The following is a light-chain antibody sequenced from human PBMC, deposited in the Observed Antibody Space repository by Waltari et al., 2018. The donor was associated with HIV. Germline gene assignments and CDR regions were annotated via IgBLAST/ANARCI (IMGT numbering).Light chain of an antibody. J-gene: IGLJ3*02. Sequence: QLVLTQSPSASASLGASVTLTCTLSSGHSSYDIAWHQQQPEKGPRYLMNLNSDGSHSKGDRIPDRFSGSSSGAERYLTISTLQSEDEADYYCQTWGTGILVFGGGTKLTVL. CDR3: QTWGTGILV. CDR2: LNSDGSH. V-gene: IGLV4-69*01. CDR1: SGHSSYD.